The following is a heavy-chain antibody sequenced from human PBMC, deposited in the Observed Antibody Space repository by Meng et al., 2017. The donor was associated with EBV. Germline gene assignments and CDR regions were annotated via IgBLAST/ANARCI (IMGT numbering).Heavy chain of an antibody. Sequence: LVGSGGGLGKPEGSLILSCAASGFHFSDYYMSCIPQAPGKGLEWVSYISSSGSTIYYADSVKGRFTISRDNAKNSLYLQMNSLRAEDTAVYYCARRVVTGGFFDYWGQGTLVTVSS. CDR3: ARRVVTGGFFDY. CDR2: ISSSGSTI. D-gene: IGHD2-21*02. J-gene: IGHJ4*02. V-gene: IGHV3-11*01. CDR1: GFHFSDYY.